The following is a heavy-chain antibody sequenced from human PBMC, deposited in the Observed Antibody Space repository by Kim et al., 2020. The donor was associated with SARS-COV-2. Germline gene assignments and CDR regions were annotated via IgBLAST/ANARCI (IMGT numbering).Heavy chain of an antibody. V-gene: IGHV4-59*13. CDR3: AREHSYGTGLDY. CDR2: IYYSGST. Sequence: SETLSLTCTVSGGSISSYYWSWIRQPPGKGLEWIGYIYYSGSTNYNPSLKSRVTISVDTSKNQFSLKLSSVTAADTAVYYCAREHSYGTGLDYWGQGTLVTVSS. CDR1: GGSISSYY. J-gene: IGHJ4*02. D-gene: IGHD5-18*01.